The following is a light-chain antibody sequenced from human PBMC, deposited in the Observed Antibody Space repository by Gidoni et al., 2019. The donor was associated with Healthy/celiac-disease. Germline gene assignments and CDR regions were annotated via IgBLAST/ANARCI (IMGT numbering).Light chain of an antibody. V-gene: IGKV1-39*01. J-gene: IGKJ3*01. Sequence: DIQMTQSPSSLSASVGDRVPITCRASPSISSYLNWYQQKPGKAPKLLIYAASSLQSGVPSRFSGSGSGTDFTLTISSLQPEDFATYYCQQSYSTPSTFGPGTKVDIK. CDR2: AAS. CDR1: PSISSY. CDR3: QQSYSTPST.